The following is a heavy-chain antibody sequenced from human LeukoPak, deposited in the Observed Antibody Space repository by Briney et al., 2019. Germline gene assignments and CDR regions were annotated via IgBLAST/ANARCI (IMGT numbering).Heavy chain of an antibody. D-gene: IGHD1-26*01. Sequence: GGPLRLSCSASGFTFSRYAMHWVRQAPGKGLEYVSGINDNGGRAHYGDSVKGRFSIPRDNSKNTLYLQMSTLRAEDTALYYCVKDVGGSYAFDYWGQGILVTVAS. CDR3: VKDVGGSYAFDY. CDR1: GFTFSRYA. V-gene: IGHV3-64D*09. J-gene: IGHJ4*02. CDR2: INDNGGRA.